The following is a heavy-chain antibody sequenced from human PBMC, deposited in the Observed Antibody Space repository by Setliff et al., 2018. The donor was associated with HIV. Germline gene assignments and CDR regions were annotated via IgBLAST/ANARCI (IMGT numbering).Heavy chain of an antibody. CDR2: INHSGIT. Sequence: SETLSLTCAVYGASFSGYYWAWIRQSPERGLEFVGEINHSGITNYNPSLKSRVTLSRDASKNQFFLKLTSVTAADTAIYSCARSPGGGRLPYFFDFWGQGTLVTVSS. J-gene: IGHJ4*02. CDR1: GASFSGYY. D-gene: IGHD2-15*01. V-gene: IGHV4-34*10. CDR3: ARSPGGGRLPYFFDF.